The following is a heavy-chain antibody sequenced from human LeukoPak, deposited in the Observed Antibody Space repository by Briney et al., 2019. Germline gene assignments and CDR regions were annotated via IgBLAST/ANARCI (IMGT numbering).Heavy chain of an antibody. CDR2: IYYSGNT. D-gene: IGHD3-22*01. V-gene: IGHV4-59*02. J-gene: IGHJ4*02. CDR1: GDSVSSYY. Sequence: SETLSLTCTVSGDSVSSYYWSWIRQPPGKGLEWIGYIYYSGNTSYNRSLKSRVTISVDTSKNQFSLKLSSVTAADTAVYYCARAPTYYYDRIYWGQGTLVTVSS. CDR3: ARAPTYYYDRIY.